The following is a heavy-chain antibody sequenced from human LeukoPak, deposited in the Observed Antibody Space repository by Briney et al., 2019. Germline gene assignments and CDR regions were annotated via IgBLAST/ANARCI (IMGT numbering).Heavy chain of an antibody. CDR1: GFTFSNYA. D-gene: IGHD3-3*01. Sequence: GGSLRLSCVASGFTFSNYAMSWVRQAPGRGLEWVSAITGSGGDTYHGDSVRGRFTISRDNSKNTLYLQMNSLRAEDTALYYCAKGSRDSRPYYFDFWGQEILVTVSS. V-gene: IGHV3-23*01. CDR3: AKGSRDSRPYYFDF. CDR2: ITGSGGDT. J-gene: IGHJ4*02.